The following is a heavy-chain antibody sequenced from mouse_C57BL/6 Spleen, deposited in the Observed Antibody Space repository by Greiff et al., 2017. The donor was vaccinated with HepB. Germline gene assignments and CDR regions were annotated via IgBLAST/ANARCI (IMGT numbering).Heavy chain of an antibody. J-gene: IGHJ4*01. Sequence: EVQLQQSGPELVKPGASVKIPCKASGYTFTDYNMDWVKQSHGKSLEWIGDINPNNGGTIYNQKFKGKATLTVDKSSSTAYMELRSLTSEDSAVYYCARGGSSGYVGAMDYWGQGTSVTVSS. V-gene: IGHV1-18*01. D-gene: IGHD3-2*02. CDR3: ARGGSSGYVGAMDY. CDR1: GYTFTDYN. CDR2: INPNNGGT.